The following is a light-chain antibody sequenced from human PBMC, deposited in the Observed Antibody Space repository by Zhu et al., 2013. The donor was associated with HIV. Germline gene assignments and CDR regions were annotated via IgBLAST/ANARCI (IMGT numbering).Light chain of an antibody. J-gene: IGLJ3*02. CDR1: SSDVGDYNS. V-gene: IGLV2-14*01. Sequence: QSALTQPASVSGSPGQSITISCSGTSSDVGDYNSVSWYQHHPGKAPKPMIYDVSNRPSGVSNRFSGSKSGNTASLTISGLQTEDEADYYCSSYTSSNTWVFGGGTKLTVL. CDR3: SSYTSSNTWV. CDR2: DVS.